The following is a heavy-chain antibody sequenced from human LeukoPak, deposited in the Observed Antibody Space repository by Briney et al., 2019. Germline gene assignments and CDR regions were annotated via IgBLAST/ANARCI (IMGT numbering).Heavy chain of an antibody. CDR2: IYPGDSDT. V-gene: IGHV5-51*01. Sequence: AGESLKISCKGSGYSFTSYWIGWVRQMPGKGLEWMGIIYPGDSDTTYSPSFQGQVTISADKSISTAYLQWSSRKASDTAMYYCARLRDYARYFDRWGRGTLVTVSS. CDR1: GYSFTSYW. J-gene: IGHJ2*01. CDR3: ARLRDYARYFDR. D-gene: IGHD2-2*01.